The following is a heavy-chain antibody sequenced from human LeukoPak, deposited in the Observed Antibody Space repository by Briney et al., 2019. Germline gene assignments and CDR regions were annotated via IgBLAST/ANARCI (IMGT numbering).Heavy chain of an antibody. CDR2: VYPYDGAT. V-gene: IGHV1-2*02. D-gene: IGHD3-22*01. CDR3: ARVRMYYDSSGPGDS. J-gene: IGHJ4*02. CDR1: GYTFRDFY. Sequence: GASVKVSCKASGYTFRDFYIHWVRQAPGQGLEWMGWVYPYDGATKYAQKFQGRVAMSSDRTISTAYMELNRLRYDDTAFYYCARVRMYYDSSGPGDSWCQRTLVTVSS.